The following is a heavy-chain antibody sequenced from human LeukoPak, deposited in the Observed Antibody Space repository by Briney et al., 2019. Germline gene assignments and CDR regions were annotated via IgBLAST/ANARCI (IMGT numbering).Heavy chain of an antibody. CDR3: ATLGSGIPNYYGMGF. D-gene: IGHD3-10*01. J-gene: IGHJ6*02. CDR1: GLTFSGYE. Sequence: GGSLRLSCAASGLTFSGYEMNWVRQAPGKGLEWVSYISSGGSTIYYADSVKGRFTISRDNAKNSLYLQMNSLRAEDTAVYYCATLGSGIPNYYGMGFWAQGTRVTVSS. CDR2: ISSGGSTI. V-gene: IGHV3-48*03.